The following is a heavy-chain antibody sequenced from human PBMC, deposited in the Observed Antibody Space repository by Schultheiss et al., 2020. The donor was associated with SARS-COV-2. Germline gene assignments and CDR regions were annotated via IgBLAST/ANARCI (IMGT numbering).Heavy chain of an antibody. CDR1: GFTFRSYG. CDR3: AREPGWGRITYFDY. J-gene: IGHJ4*02. Sequence: GGSLRLSCAASGFTFRSYGMHWVRQAPGKGLEWVAVIWYDGSYSYYADSVKGRLTSSRDNSKNTLYLQMNSLRAEDTAVYYCAREPGWGRITYFDYWGQGTLVTVSS. CDR2: IWYDGSYS. V-gene: IGHV3-33*01. D-gene: IGHD3-10*01.